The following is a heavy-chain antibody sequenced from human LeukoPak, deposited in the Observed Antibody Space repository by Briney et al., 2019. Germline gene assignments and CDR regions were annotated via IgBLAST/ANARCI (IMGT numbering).Heavy chain of an antibody. CDR2: INHSGST. Sequence: PSETLSLTCAVYGGSFSGYYWSWIRQPPGKGLEWIGEINHSGSTNYNPSLKSRVTISVDTSKNQFSLKLSSVTAADTAVYYCARMAAGSYYKGGAFDIWGQGTMVTVSS. V-gene: IGHV4-34*01. CDR3: ARMAAGSYYKGGAFDI. J-gene: IGHJ3*02. CDR1: GGSFSGYY. D-gene: IGHD3-10*01.